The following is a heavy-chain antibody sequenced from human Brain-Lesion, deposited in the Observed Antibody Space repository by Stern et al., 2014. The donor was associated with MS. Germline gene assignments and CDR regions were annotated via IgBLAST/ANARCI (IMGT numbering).Heavy chain of an antibody. Sequence: QVQLEESGSGKAKPSQTLSLTCAVSGGSISSGGSSWNWIRQPPGKGLEWIGFIYPSGSTYYNPSLKGRVFISVDTSKNQFALNLRSVTAADTAVYYCARGGVIYTQDRNGFDVWGQGTMVTVSS. CDR2: IYPSGST. D-gene: IGHD2-21*01. CDR3: ARGGVIYTQDRNGFDV. CDR1: GGSISSGGSS. J-gene: IGHJ3*01. V-gene: IGHV4-30-2*01.